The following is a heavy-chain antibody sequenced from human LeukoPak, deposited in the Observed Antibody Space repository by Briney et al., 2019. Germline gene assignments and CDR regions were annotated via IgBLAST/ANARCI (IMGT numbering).Heavy chain of an antibody. CDR2: ISSSSSYI. J-gene: IGHJ4*02. V-gene: IGHV3-21*01. Sequence: GGSLRFSCAASGFTFSSYSMNWVRQAPGKGLEWVSSISSSSSYIYYADSVNGRFIISRDNAKNSLYLRMNSLRAEDTAVSYCWRRIAAAGREFDYWGQGTLVTVSS. D-gene: IGHD6-13*01. CDR1: GFTFSSYS. CDR3: WRRIAAAGREFDY.